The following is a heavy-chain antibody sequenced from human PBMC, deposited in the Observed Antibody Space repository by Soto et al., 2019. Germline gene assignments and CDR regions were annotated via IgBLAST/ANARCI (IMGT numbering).Heavy chain of an antibody. D-gene: IGHD5-12*01. V-gene: IGHV3-15*01. J-gene: IGHJ6*04. CDR3: ATDSVSTFSAHLTF. CDR2: VTRKVDGETT. CDR1: GFTFSAAW. Sequence: EVQLVESGGGLVKPGGSLRLSCAASGFTFSAAWMTWVRQPPGKGLEWVGRVTRKVDGETTDFAAPVKGRFTILRDDSKNTLYLQMNNLEAEDTGVYSCATDSVSTFSAHLTFWGEGTSVTVSS.